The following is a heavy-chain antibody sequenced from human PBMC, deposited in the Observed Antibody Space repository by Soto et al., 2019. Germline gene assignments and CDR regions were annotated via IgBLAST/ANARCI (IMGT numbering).Heavy chain of an antibody. Sequence: ASVKVSCKASGYNFTSYAMHWVRQAPGQRLEWMGWINAGNGNTKYTQKFQGRVNITRDTYASSAYMELSSLRSEDMAVYYCASSRITIFGVVTRPYNWFDPWGQGTLVTVSS. CDR3: ASSRITIFGVVTRPYNWFDP. D-gene: IGHD3-3*01. J-gene: IGHJ5*02. CDR1: GYNFTSYA. V-gene: IGHV1-3*01. CDR2: INAGNGNT.